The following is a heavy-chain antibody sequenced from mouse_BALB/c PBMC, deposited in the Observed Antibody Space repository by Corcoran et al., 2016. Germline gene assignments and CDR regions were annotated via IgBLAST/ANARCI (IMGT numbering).Heavy chain of an antibody. J-gene: IGHJ2*01. CDR1: GYTFTNYG. CDR3: ARFYYDYRDFDY. D-gene: IGHD2-4*01. V-gene: IGHV9-3-1*01. CDR2: INTYTGEP. Sequence: QIQLVQSGPELTKPGETVKISCKASGYTFTNYGMNWVKQAPGKGLKWMGWINTYTGEPTYADDFKGRFAFSLETSASTAYLQINNLKNEDTATYFCARFYYDYRDFDYWGQGTTLTASS.